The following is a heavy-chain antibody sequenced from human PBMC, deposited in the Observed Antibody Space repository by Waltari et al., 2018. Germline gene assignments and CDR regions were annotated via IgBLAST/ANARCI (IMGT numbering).Heavy chain of an antibody. Sequence: QVQLVESGGALVKPGGSLRLSCTASGFTFSDYYMTWVRQAPGKGREWISYISNTGNTIYSAESVRGRFFISRDNAQNSLFLQRNSLSAEDTAVYYCAREYGLRGTTLTTGYWGQGTLVTVSS. CDR1: GFTFSDYY. CDR2: ISNTGNTI. V-gene: IGHV3-11*01. J-gene: IGHJ4*02. D-gene: IGHD4-4*01. CDR3: AREYGLRGTTLTTGY.